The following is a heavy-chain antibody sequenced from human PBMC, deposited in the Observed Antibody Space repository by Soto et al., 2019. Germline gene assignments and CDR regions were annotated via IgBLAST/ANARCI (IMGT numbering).Heavy chain of an antibody. V-gene: IGHV5-10-1*01. CDR3: ARSYYTSSNHFDY. J-gene: IGHJ4*02. CDR2: IDPSDSYT. Sequence: GESLKISCKGSGYRFTSYWISWVRQMPGKGLEWMGRIDPSDSYTNYSPSFQGHVTISADKSISTAYLQWSSLKASDTAMYYCARSYYTSSNHFDYWGQGTLVTVSS. CDR1: GYRFTSYW. D-gene: IGHD6-6*01.